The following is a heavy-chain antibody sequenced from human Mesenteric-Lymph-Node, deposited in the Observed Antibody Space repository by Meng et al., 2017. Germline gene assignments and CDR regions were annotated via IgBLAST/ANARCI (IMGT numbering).Heavy chain of an antibody. J-gene: IGHJ4*01. D-gene: IGHD3-22*01. Sequence: QVQLQEPGPGLVKPSHTLSLTCTVSVGSISSGGHSWSWIRQHPGKGLEWIAYIYYSGSTYYNPSLKSRVILSVDTSKNQFSLKLSSVTAADTAVYYCARVDSSGYFLDYWGQGTLVTVSS. CDR3: ARVDSSGYFLDY. V-gene: IGHV4-31*02. CDR1: VGSISSGGHS. CDR2: IYYSGST.